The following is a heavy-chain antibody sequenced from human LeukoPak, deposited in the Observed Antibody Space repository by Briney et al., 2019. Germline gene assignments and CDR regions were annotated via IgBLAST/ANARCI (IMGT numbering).Heavy chain of an antibody. D-gene: IGHD6-13*01. CDR3: ANDAAQQQLSNLFYGMDV. J-gene: IGHJ6*02. Sequence: GGSLRLSCAASGFTFSSYAMHWVRQAPGKGLEWVAVISYDGSNKYYADSVKGRFTISRDNSENTLYLQMNSLRAEDTAVYFCANDAAQQQLSNLFYGMDVWGQGTTVTVSS. CDR1: GFTFSSYA. V-gene: IGHV3-30*04. CDR2: ISYDGSNK.